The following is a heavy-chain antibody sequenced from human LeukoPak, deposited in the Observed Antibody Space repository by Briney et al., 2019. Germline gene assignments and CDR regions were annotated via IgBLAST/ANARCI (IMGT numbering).Heavy chain of an antibody. D-gene: IGHD2-2*02. CDR3: AGSSYCSSTSCYTLDWFDP. J-gene: IGHJ5*02. Sequence: SETLSLTCTVSGGSISSYYWSWIRQPAGKGLEWIGRIHTSGSTNYNSSLKSRVTMSVDTSKNQFSLKLSSVTAADTAVYYRAGSSYCSSTSCYTLDWFDPWGQGTLVTVSS. CDR2: IHTSGST. V-gene: IGHV4-4*07. CDR1: GGSISSYY.